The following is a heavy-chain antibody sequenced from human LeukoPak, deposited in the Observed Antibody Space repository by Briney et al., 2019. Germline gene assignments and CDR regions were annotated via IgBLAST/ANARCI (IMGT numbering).Heavy chain of an antibody. J-gene: IGHJ6*03. CDR2: INPNSGGT. Sequence: ASVKVSCKASGYTFTGYYMHWVRQAPGQGLEWMGWINPNSGGTNYAQKLQGRVTMTTDTSTSTAYMELRSLRSDDTAVYYCARGRAARKNYYYYYMDVWGKGTTVTVSS. V-gene: IGHV1-2*02. CDR3: ARGRAARKNYYYYYMDV. CDR1: GYTFTGYY. D-gene: IGHD6-6*01.